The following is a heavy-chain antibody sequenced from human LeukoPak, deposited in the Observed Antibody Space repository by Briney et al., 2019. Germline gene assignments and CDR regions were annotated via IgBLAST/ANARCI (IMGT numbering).Heavy chain of an antibody. V-gene: IGHV3-33*01. CDR2: IWYDGSNK. CDR1: GFTFSSYG. Sequence: PGRSLRLSCAASGFTFSSYGMHWVRQAPGKGLEWVAVIWYDGSNKYYADSVKGRFTISRDNSKNTLYLQMNSLRAEDTAVYYCARAGYSSSWENAFDIWGQGTMVTVSS. J-gene: IGHJ3*02. D-gene: IGHD6-13*01. CDR3: ARAGYSSSWENAFDI.